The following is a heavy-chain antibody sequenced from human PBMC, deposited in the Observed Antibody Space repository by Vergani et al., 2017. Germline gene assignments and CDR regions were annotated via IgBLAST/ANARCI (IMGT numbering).Heavy chain of an antibody. J-gene: IGHJ3*02. CDR3: ARLGMEVFTIFGVVKPTPDAFDI. V-gene: IGHV3-21*01. CDR2: ISSSSSYI. D-gene: IGHD3-3*01. Sequence: EVQLVESGGGLVKPGGSLRLSCAASGFTFSSYSMNWVRQAPGKGLEWVSSISSSSSYIYYADSVKGRFTISRDNAKNSLYLQMNSLRAEDTAVYYCARLGMEVFTIFGVVKPTPDAFDIWGQGTMVTVSS. CDR1: GFTFSSYS.